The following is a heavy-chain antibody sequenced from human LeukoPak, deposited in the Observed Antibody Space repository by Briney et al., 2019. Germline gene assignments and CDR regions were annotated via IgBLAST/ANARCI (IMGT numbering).Heavy chain of an antibody. V-gene: IGHV4-59*01. D-gene: IGHD5-12*01. J-gene: IGHJ4*02. Sequence: KPSETLSLTCTLSGGSISTYCWSWIRQPPGKGLEWIGYIYHSGSNNYNPSLKSRVTISVDTSKNQFSLKLSSVTAADTAVYYCARGGGYASPIGYWGQGALVTVSS. CDR3: ARGGGYASPIGY. CDR1: GGSISTYC. CDR2: IYHSGSN.